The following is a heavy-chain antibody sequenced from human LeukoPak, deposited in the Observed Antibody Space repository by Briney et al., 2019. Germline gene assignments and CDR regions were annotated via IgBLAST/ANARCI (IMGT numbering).Heavy chain of an antibody. Sequence: GGSLRLSCAASGFTVSSNYMSWVRQAPGKGLEWVSVIYSGGSTYYADSVKGRFTISRDNSKNTLYLQMNSLRAEDTAVYYCARAGGYLYYGMDVWGQGTTVTVSS. CDR1: GFTVSSNY. D-gene: IGHD2-8*02. V-gene: IGHV3-53*01. J-gene: IGHJ6*02. CDR2: IYSGGST. CDR3: ARAGGYLYYGMDV.